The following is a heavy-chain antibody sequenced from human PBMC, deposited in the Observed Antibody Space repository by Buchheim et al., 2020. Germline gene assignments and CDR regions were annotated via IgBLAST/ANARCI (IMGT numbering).Heavy chain of an antibody. CDR3: ARDPDSSGYVRFDY. J-gene: IGHJ4*02. CDR2: ISYDGSNK. Sequence: QVQLVESGGGVVQPGRSLRLSCAASGFTFSSYAMHWVRQAPGKGLEWVAVISYDGSNKYYADSVKGRFTISRDNSKNTLYLQMNSLRAEDTAVYYCARDPDSSGYVRFDYWGQGTL. D-gene: IGHD3-22*01. V-gene: IGHV3-30-3*01. CDR1: GFTFSSYA.